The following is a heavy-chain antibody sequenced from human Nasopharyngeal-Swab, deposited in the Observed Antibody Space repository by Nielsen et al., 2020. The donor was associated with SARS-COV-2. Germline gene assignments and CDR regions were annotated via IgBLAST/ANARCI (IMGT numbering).Heavy chain of an antibody. CDR1: GYTFSSYW. CDR3: ARHGGFCSSTNCYGGWFDP. CDR2: IYPSDSDT. J-gene: IGHJ5*02. D-gene: IGHD2-2*01. Sequence: GESLKISCQGSGYTFSSYWIAWVCQMPGKGLEWMGMIYPSDSDTRYSPYFQGQVTMSVDKSINTAYLHWSSLKASDTAMYYCARHGGFCSSTNCYGGWFDPWGQGTQVIVSS. V-gene: IGHV5-51*01.